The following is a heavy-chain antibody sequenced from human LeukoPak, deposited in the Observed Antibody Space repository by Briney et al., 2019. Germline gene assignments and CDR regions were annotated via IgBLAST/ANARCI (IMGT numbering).Heavy chain of an antibody. Sequence: PGGSLRLSCAASGFTVSSNYMSWVRQAPGKGLEWVSVIYSGGSTYYADSVEGRFTISRDNAKNTLYLQMNSLRAEDTAVYYCARVSRGNYYFDYWGPGTLVTVSS. V-gene: IGHV3-66*01. CDR2: IYSGGST. CDR1: GFTVSSNY. J-gene: IGHJ4*02. CDR3: ARVSRGNYYFDY.